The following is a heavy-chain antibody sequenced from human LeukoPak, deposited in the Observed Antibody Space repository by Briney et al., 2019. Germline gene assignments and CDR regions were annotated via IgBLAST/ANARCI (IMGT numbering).Heavy chain of an antibody. D-gene: IGHD2-15*01. V-gene: IGHV1-2*02. CDR2: INPNSGGT. J-gene: IGHJ3*02. Sequence: ASVKVSCKASGYTFTGYYMHWVRQAPGQGLEWMGWINPNSGGTNYAEKLQGRVTMTRDKSISTAYMELSRLRSDDTAVYYCARGPPVEGYCSGGSCKDAFDIWGQGTMVSVSS. CDR3: ARGPPVEGYCSGGSCKDAFDI. CDR1: GYTFTGYY.